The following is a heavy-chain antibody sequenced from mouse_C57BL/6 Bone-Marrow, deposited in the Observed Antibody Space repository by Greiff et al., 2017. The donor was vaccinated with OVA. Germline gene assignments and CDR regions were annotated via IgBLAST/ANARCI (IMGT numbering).Heavy chain of an antibody. V-gene: IGHV5-9-1*02. Sequence: EVHLVESGAGLVKPGGSLKLSCAASGFTFSSYAMSWVRQTPEKRLEWVAYISSGGDYIYYADTVKGRFTISRDNARNTLYLQMSSLKSEDTAMYYCTRAHWDRGAYWGQGTLVTVSA. CDR2: ISSGGDYI. CDR3: TRAHWDRGAY. D-gene: IGHD4-1*01. J-gene: IGHJ3*01. CDR1: GFTFSSYA.